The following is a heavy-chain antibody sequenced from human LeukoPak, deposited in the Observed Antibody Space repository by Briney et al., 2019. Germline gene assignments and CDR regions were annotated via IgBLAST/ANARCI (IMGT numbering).Heavy chain of an antibody. J-gene: IGHJ4*02. D-gene: IGHD6-25*01. Sequence: PGGSLRLSCAAYGFTFSTYAMHWVRQAPGKGLEWVAFIWPDGSKKYYADSAKGRFAISRENSKNTVYLQMNDLRPEDTALYFCAKISSSAESNFDYWGQGTLLTVSS. CDR1: GFTFSTYA. CDR3: AKISSSAESNFDY. CDR2: IWPDGSKK. V-gene: IGHV3-30*02.